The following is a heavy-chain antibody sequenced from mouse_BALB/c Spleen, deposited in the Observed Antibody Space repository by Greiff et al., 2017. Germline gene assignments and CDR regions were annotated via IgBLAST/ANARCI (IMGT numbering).Heavy chain of an antibody. Sequence: VQLQQPGAELVKPGASVKMSCKASGYTFTSYWMHWVKQRPGQGLEWIGVIDPSDSYTSYNQKFKGKATLTVDTSSSTAYMQLSSLTSEDSAVYYCTRDGNYEDYSMDDWGQGTSATVSS. CDR1: GYTFTSYW. CDR2: IDPSDSYT. D-gene: IGHD2-1*01. J-gene: IGHJ4*01. CDR3: TRDGNYEDYSMDD. V-gene: IGHV1S127*01.